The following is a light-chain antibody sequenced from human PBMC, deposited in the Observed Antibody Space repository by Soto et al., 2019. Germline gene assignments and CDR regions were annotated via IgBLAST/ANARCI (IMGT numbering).Light chain of an antibody. Sequence: EIVLTHSPATLSLSPGERATLSCRASQSVSSYLAWYQQKPGQAPRLLIYDAANRATGIPARFSGSGSGTDFTLTISSLEPEDFAVYYCQQRSNWPPYTFGQGTQLEIK. CDR2: DAA. V-gene: IGKV3-11*01. CDR1: QSVSSY. J-gene: IGKJ2*01. CDR3: QQRSNWPPYT.